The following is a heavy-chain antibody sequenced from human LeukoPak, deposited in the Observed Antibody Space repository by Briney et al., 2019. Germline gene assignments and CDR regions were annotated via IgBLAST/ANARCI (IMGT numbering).Heavy chain of an antibody. V-gene: IGHV4-59*01. CDR1: GGSITSYY. Sequence: SETLSLTCTVSGGSITSYYWSWIRQPPGKGLEWIGSIYYSGSTNYSPSFKSRVTISIDTSKNQFSLKLTSVTAADTAVYYCARGFADSSGYLLSYFDYWGQGTLVTVSS. CDR3: ARGFADSSGYLLSYFDY. J-gene: IGHJ4*02. CDR2: IYYSGST. D-gene: IGHD3-22*01.